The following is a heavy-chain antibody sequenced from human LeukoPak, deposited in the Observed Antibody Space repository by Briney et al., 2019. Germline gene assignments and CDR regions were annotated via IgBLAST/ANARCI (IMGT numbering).Heavy chain of an antibody. CDR3: ARGRGWGILDS. V-gene: IGHV1-8*01. J-gene: IGHJ4*02. CDR1: GYPFTSYD. D-gene: IGHD6-19*01. Sequence: ASVKVSCKTSGYPFTSYDIHWVRQAAGHGLEWMSWMAPNSEKRAYAQKFQGRVTMTTNTSIDTAYMELSSLTFDDTAIYYCARGRGWGILDSWGQGHLVTVSS. CDR2: MAPNSEKR.